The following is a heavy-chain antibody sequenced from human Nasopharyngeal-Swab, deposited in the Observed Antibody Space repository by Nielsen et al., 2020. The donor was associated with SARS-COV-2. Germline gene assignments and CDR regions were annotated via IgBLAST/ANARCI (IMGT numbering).Heavy chain of an antibody. CDR3: ARAGGGGYYGAFDI. D-gene: IGHD3-22*01. J-gene: IGHJ3*02. V-gene: IGHV3-30*04. Sequence: GESLKISCAASGFTLSSYAMHWVRQAPGKGLEWVAVISYDGSNNYYADSVKGRFTISRDNSKNTLYLQMNSLRAEDTAVYYCARAGGGGYYGAFDIWGQGTMVTVSS. CDR1: GFTLSSYA. CDR2: ISYDGSNN.